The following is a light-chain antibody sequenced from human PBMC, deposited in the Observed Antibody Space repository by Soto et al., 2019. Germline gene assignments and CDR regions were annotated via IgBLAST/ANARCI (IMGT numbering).Light chain of an antibody. Sequence: EIVLTQSPGTLSLSPGERATLSCRASQSVSSSYLAWYQQKPGQAPRLLIHGASSRATGIPDRFSGSGSGTAFTLTISRLEPEDFAVYYCQQYCNSRPWTFGQGTKVEIK. V-gene: IGKV3-20*01. CDR2: GAS. CDR1: QSVSSSY. CDR3: QQYCNSRPWT. J-gene: IGKJ1*01.